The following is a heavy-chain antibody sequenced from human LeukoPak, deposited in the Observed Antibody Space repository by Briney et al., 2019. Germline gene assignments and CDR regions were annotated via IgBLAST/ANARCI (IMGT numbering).Heavy chain of an antibody. V-gene: IGHV3-23*01. CDR1: GFTFSSYA. CDR3: AKEYSSGWYDFQDFDY. CDR2: ISGSGDST. Sequence: GGSLRLSCAASGFTFSSYAMSWVRQAPGKGLEWVSGISGSGDSTYYADSVKGRFTISRDNSKNTLYLQMNSLRAEDTAVYYCAKEYSSGWYDFQDFDYWGQGTLVTVSS. J-gene: IGHJ4*02. D-gene: IGHD6-19*01.